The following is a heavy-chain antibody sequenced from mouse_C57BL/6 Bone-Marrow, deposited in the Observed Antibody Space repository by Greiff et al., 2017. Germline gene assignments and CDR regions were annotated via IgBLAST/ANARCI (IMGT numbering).Heavy chain of an antibody. V-gene: IGHV1-18*01. D-gene: IGHD1-1*01. J-gene: IGHJ1*03. Sequence: EVHLVESGPELVKPGASVKIPCKASGYTFTDYNMDWVKQSHGKSLEWIGDINPNNGGTIYNQKFKGKATLTVDKSSSTAYMELRSLTSEDTAVYYCARSLYYGSSYWYFDVWGTGTTVTVSS. CDR1: GYTFTDYN. CDR2: INPNNGGT. CDR3: ARSLYYGSSYWYFDV.